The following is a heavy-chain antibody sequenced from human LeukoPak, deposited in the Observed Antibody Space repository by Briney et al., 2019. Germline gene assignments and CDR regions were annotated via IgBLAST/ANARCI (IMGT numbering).Heavy chain of an antibody. V-gene: IGHV5-51*01. Sequence: GESLKISCKASGFRFNNYWIGWVRQMPGKGLEWMGIIYPADSDTRYTPSFQGLVTISADKPINTAYLQWSSLKASDTAMYYCARLSDYSNYNYYMDVWGKGTTVTVSS. CDR2: IYPADSDT. J-gene: IGHJ6*03. CDR3: ARLSDYSNYNYYMDV. D-gene: IGHD4-11*01. CDR1: GFRFNNYW.